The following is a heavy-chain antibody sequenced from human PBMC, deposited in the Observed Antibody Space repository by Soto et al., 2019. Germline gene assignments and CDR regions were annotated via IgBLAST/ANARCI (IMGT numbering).Heavy chain of an antibody. V-gene: IGHV1-8*01. CDR3: ASSNLYSNYRYYYYGMDV. D-gene: IGHD4-4*01. CDR2: MNPNSGNT. CDR1: GYTFTSYD. Sequence: VASVKVSCKASGYTFTSYDINWVRQATGQGLEWMGWMNPNSGNTGYAQKFQGRVTMTRNTSISTAYMELSSLRSEDTAVYYCASSNLYSNYRYYYYGMDVWGQGTTVTVSS. J-gene: IGHJ6*02.